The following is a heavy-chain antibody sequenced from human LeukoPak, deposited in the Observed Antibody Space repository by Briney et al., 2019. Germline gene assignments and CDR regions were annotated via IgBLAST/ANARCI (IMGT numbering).Heavy chain of an antibody. Sequence: PGGSLRLSCAASGFTFSSYSMNWVRQAPGKGLEWVSSISSSSGYIYYADSVKGRFTISRDNAKNSLYLQMNSLRAEDTAVYYCAREGVSGRYGGDFDYWGQGTLVTVSS. CDR1: GFTFSSYS. D-gene: IGHD6-19*01. J-gene: IGHJ4*02. CDR3: AREGVSGRYGGDFDY. CDR2: ISSSSGYI. V-gene: IGHV3-21*01.